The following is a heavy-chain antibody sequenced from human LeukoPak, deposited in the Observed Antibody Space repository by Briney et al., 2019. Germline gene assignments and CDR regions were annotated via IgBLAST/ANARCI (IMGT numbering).Heavy chain of an antibody. J-gene: IGHJ4*02. CDR3: ARSPWQWRETRPYYFDY. D-gene: IGHD6-19*01. CDR2: IYYSGST. CDR1: AGSISSYY. V-gene: IGHV4-59*08. Sequence: PSETLSLTCTVSAGSISSYYWSLIRQPPGKGLEWIGYIYYSGSTNYNPSLKSRVTISVDTSRNQFSLKLSSVTAADTAVYYCARSPWQWRETRPYYFDYWGQGTLVTVSS.